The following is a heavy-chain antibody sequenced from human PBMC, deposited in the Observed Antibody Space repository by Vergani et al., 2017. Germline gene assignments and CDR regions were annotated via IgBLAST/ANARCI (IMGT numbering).Heavy chain of an antibody. V-gene: IGHV3-21*01. Sequence: EVQLVESGGGLVKPGGSLRLSCAASGFTFSSYRMNWVRQAPGKGLEWVSSISSSSSYIYYADSVKGRFTISRDNAKNSLYLQMNSLRAEDTAVYYCARGTIAAAGANDYWGQGTLVTVSS. CDR2: ISSSSSYI. D-gene: IGHD6-13*01. CDR1: GFTFSSYR. CDR3: ARGTIAAAGANDY. J-gene: IGHJ4*02.